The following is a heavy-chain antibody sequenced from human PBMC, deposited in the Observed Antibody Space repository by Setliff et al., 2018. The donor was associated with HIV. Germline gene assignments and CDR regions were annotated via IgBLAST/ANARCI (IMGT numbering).Heavy chain of an antibody. J-gene: IGHJ4*02. CDR1: GGSVTTYG. D-gene: IGHD3-3*01. Sequence: SVKVSCKASGGSVTTYGITWVRQAPGQGLEWMGGIIPIFGTTKYAQRFQGRVTISADEPTRTANMELSSLTVEDTAVYFCARPWGGLVQTANYFDSWGQGTLVTVSS. CDR2: IIPIFGTT. CDR3: ARPWGGLVQTANYFDS. V-gene: IGHV1-69*13.